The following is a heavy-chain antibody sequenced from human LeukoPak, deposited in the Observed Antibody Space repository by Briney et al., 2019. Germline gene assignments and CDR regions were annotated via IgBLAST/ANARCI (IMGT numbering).Heavy chain of an antibody. Sequence: SETLSLTCAVYGGSFSGYYWSWIRQPPGKGLEWIGEINHSGSTNYNPSLKSRVTISVDTSKNQFSLKLSSVTAADTAVYYCARLRYGGSYSGVYYMDVWGKGTTVTVSS. CDR1: GGSFSGYY. D-gene: IGHD1-26*01. CDR2: INHSGST. V-gene: IGHV4-34*01. J-gene: IGHJ6*03. CDR3: ARLRYGGSYSGVYYMDV.